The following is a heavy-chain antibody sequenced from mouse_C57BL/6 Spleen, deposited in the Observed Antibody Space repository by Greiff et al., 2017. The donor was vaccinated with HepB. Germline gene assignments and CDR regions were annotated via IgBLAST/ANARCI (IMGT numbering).Heavy chain of an antibody. V-gene: IGHV1-64*01. CDR2: IHPNSGST. Sequence: QVQLQQPGAELVKPGASVKLSCKASGYTFTSYWMHWVKQRPGQGLEWIGMIHPNSGSTNYNEKFKSKATLTVDKSSSTAYMQLSSLTSEDSAVYYGAIITTLVADYAMDYWGQGTSVTVSS. CDR1: GYTFTSYW. D-gene: IGHD1-1*01. J-gene: IGHJ4*01. CDR3: AIITTLVADYAMDY.